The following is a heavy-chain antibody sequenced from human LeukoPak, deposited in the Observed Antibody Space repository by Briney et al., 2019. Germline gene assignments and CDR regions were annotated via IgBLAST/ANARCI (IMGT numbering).Heavy chain of an antibody. J-gene: IGHJ4*02. CDR1: GYTFTSYY. CDR2: INPSGGST. V-gene: IGHV1-46*01. CDR3: ARGALKWELLTFPLDY. D-gene: IGHD1-26*01. Sequence: ASVKVSCKASGYTFTSYYMHWVRQAPGQGLEWMGIINPSGGSTSYAQKFQGRVTMTRDMSTSTVYMELSSLRSEDTAVYYCARGALKWELLTFPLDYWGQGTLVTVSS.